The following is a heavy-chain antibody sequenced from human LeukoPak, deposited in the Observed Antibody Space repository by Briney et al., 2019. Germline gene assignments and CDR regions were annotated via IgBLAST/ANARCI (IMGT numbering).Heavy chain of an antibody. CDR1: GFTFSSYW. Sequence: GGSLRLSCEGSGFTFSSYWMHWVRQAPGKGLVWVSHINSDGSSTTYADSVKGRFTISRDNAKNTSYLQMNSLRAEDTALYYCARGGLLRSFDYWGQGTLVTVSS. V-gene: IGHV3-74*01. CDR3: ARGGLLRSFDY. J-gene: IGHJ4*02. D-gene: IGHD2/OR15-2a*01. CDR2: INSDGSST.